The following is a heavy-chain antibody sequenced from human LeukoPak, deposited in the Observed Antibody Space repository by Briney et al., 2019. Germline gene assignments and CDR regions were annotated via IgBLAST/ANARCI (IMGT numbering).Heavy chain of an antibody. J-gene: IGHJ3*02. CDR1: GFTFSSYA. V-gene: IGHV3-23*01. Sequence: GGSLRLSWAASGFTFSSYAMSWVRQAPGKGLEWVSAISGSGGSTYYAASVKGRFTLSRDNAKNSLYLQMNSLRDEDTAVYYCARDQGDYVPDAFDIWGQGTMVTVSS. D-gene: IGHD4-17*01. CDR2: ISGSGGST. CDR3: ARDQGDYVPDAFDI.